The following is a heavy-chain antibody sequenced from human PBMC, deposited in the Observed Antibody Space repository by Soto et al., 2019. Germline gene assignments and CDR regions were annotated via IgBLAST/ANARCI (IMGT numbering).Heavy chain of an antibody. V-gene: IGHV3-23*01. CDR1: GFTFSSYA. J-gene: IGHJ4*02. CDR3: ARVQMATLYFDD. D-gene: IGHD2-15*01. Sequence: DVQLLESGGGLVQPGGSVRLSCAASGFTFSSYAMSWVRQAPGKGLEWVSAISGNGADTSYADSVRGRFTISRDNSKDTLFLQMNSLRADDTAVYYCARVQMATLYFDDWGQGTLVTVSS. CDR2: ISGNGADT.